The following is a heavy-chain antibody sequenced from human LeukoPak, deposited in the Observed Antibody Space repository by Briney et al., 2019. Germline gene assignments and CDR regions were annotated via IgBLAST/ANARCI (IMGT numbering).Heavy chain of an antibody. Sequence: GGSLRLSCAASGFTFSSYAMSWVRQAPGKGLEWVSAISGSGGSTYYADSVKGRFTISRDNSKSTLYLQMNSLRAEDTAVYYCAKDSSSSSYYFDYWGQGTLVTVSS. V-gene: IGHV3-23*01. CDR3: AKDSSSSSYYFDY. CDR2: ISGSGGST. CDR1: GFTFSSYA. J-gene: IGHJ4*02. D-gene: IGHD6-13*01.